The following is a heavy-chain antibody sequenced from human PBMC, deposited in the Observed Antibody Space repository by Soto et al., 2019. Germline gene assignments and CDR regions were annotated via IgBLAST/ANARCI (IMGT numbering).Heavy chain of an antibody. CDR3: ATESGGERYAAYFDL. D-gene: IGHD2-21*01. V-gene: IGHV3-30*03. J-gene: IGHJ4*02. CDR1: GFTLSNIG. CDR2: ISAGGNTK. Sequence: QVQLVESGGGVVQPGTSLRLACAASGFTLSNIGMQWVRQAPGKGLEWVAVISAGGNTKYYADSVKGRFTISRDNSKNTRFLQMNSLRTEDTAVYYCATESGGERYAAYFDLWGQGTLVTVSA.